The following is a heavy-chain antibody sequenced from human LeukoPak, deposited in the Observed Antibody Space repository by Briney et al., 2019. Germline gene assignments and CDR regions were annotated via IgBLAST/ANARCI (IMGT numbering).Heavy chain of an antibody. CDR3: ARVDYGDYLFDY. V-gene: IGHV1-2*02. CDR1: GYTFTDYY. Sequence: ASVKVSCKASGYTFTDYYMHWVRQAPGQGLEWMGWINPNSGGTNYAQKFQGRVTMTRDTSISTAYMELSRLRSDDTAVYYCARVDYGDYLFDYWGQGTLVTVSS. CDR2: INPNSGGT. J-gene: IGHJ4*02. D-gene: IGHD4-17*01.